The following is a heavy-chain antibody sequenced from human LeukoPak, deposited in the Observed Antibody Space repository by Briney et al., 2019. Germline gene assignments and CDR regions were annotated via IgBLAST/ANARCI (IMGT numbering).Heavy chain of an antibody. D-gene: IGHD3-10*01. CDR3: ASMVRGVIIRRDFNY. J-gene: IGHJ4*02. CDR2: IYYSGST. Sequence: SETLSLTCTVSGGSIISSTFYWGWVRQPPGKGLEWIGSIYYSGSTYYSPSLKSRVTISVDTSKNQFSLKLSSVTAADTAVYYCASMVRGVIIRRDFNYWGQGTLVTVSS. CDR1: GGSIISSTFY. V-gene: IGHV4-39*07.